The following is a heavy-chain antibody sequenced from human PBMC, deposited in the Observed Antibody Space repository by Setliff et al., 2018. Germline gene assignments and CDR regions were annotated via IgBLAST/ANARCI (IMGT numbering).Heavy chain of an antibody. D-gene: IGHD2-15*01. CDR2: INPNAGNI. V-gene: IGHV1-2*02. CDR1: GYTFTAYY. CDR3: ARGEHIVSGDFYHYIDV. J-gene: IGHJ6*03. Sequence: ASVKVSCKASGYTFTAYYIHWVRQAPGQGLEWMGWINPNAGNINYIQKFQGRVNMTRDTSISTAYMELRRLKSDDTAVYYCARGEHIVSGDFYHYIDVWGKGTTVTVSS.